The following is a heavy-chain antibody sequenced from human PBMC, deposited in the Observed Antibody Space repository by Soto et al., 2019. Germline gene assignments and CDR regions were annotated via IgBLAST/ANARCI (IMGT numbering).Heavy chain of an antibody. CDR3: ARSLVLMVYGLYYYYGMDV. V-gene: IGHV6-1*01. J-gene: IGHJ6*02. D-gene: IGHD2-8*01. CDR1: GDSVSSNSAA. Sequence: PSQTLSLTCAISGDSVSSNSAAWNWIRQSPSRGLEWLGRTYYRSKWYNDYAVSVKSRITINPDTSKNQFSLQLNSVTPEDTAVYYCARSLVLMVYGLYYYYGMDVWGQGTTVTVSS. CDR2: TYYRSKWYN.